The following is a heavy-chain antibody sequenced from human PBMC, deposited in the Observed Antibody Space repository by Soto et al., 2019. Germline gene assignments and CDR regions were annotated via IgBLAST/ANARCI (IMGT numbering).Heavy chain of an antibody. CDR2: VYHTGTT. CDR1: SGTVDTNSYY. V-gene: IGHV4-39*01. CDR3: ARLSSSLPFYFSWSY. D-gene: IGHD1-26*01. Sequence: SETLSLTCTVSSGTVDTNSYYWGWIRQPPGKGLEWVGSVYHTGTTYYNPSLKSRVTMSVDTSKNQFSLMLTSVTAPDTAIYYCARLSSSLPFYFSWSYWGLGILVTVSS. J-gene: IGHJ4*02.